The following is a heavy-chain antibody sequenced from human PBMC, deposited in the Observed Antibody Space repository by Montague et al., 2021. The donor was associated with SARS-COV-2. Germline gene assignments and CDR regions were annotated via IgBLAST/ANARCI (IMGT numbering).Heavy chain of an antibody. CDR1: GGSFSGYY. CDR2: INHSGST. CDR3: AGGSWHIVVVTAIRDGYYGMDV. D-gene: IGHD2-21*02. V-gene: IGHV4-34*01. J-gene: IGHJ6*02. Sequence: SETLSLTCAVYGGSFSGYYWSWIRQPPGKGLEWIGEINHSGSTNYNPSLKSRVTISVDTSKNQFSLKLSSVTAADTAEYYCAGGSWHIVVVTAIRDGYYGMDVWGQGTTVTVSS.